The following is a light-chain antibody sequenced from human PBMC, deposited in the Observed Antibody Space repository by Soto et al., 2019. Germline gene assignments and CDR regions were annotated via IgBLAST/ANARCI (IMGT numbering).Light chain of an antibody. CDR3: AAWDDGLNGFYV. Sequence: SVLTQPASASGTPGQRVTISCSGSSSNIGSNTVNWYQQLPGTAPKLLIYSNNQRPSGVPDRFSGSKSGTSASLAISGLQSEDEADYYCAAWDDGLNGFYVFGTGTKVTVL. J-gene: IGLJ1*01. CDR1: SSNIGSNT. CDR2: SNN. V-gene: IGLV1-44*01.